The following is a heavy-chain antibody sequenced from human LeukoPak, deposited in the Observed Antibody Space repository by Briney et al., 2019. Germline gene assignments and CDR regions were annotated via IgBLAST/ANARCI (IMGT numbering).Heavy chain of an antibody. CDR3: ASSSYSSNGWFDP. J-gene: IGHJ5*02. D-gene: IGHD6-13*01. CDR1: GGTFSSYA. CDR2: IIPIFGTA. V-gene: IGHV1-69*05. Sequence: APVKVSCKASGGTFSSYAISWVRQAPGQGLEWMGGIIPIFGTANYAQKFQGRVTITTDESTSTAYMELSSLRSEDTAVYYCASSSYSSNGWFDPWGQGTLVTVSS.